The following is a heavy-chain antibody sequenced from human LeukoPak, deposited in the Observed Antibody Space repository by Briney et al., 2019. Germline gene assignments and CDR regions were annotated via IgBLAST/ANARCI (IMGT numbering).Heavy chain of an antibody. Sequence: PSETLSLTCTVSGGSISSYYWSWIRQPPGKGLEWIGYIYYSGSTNYNPSLKSRVTISVDTSKNQFSLKLSSVTAADTAVYYCARAGDSGSYYLFDYWGQGTLVTVSS. CDR2: IYYSGST. CDR1: GGSISSYY. D-gene: IGHD3-10*01. J-gene: IGHJ4*02. V-gene: IGHV4-59*01. CDR3: ARAGDSGSYYLFDY.